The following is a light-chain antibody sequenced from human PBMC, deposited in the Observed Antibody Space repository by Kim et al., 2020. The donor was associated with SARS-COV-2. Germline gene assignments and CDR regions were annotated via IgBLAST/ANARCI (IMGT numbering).Light chain of an antibody. CDR3: QAWATSTVV. J-gene: IGLJ2*01. CDR1: KLGDKY. V-gene: IGLV3-1*01. Sequence: PGHTAALTCSGDKLGDKYVCWYQQKPGQSPILVIYQDTKRPSGIPERFSGSNSGNTATLTISGTQAMDEADYYCQAWATSTVVFGGGTQLTVL. CDR2: QDT.